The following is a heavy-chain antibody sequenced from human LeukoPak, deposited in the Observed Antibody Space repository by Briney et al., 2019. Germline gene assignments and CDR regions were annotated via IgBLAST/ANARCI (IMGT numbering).Heavy chain of an antibody. V-gene: IGHV4-38-2*02. CDR3: ARVGGYNPEYFDY. CDR2: IYHSGST. Sequence: SETLSLTCTVSGYSISSGYYWGWIRQPPGKGLEWIGSIYHSGSTYYNPSLKSRVTISVDTSKNQFSLKLSSVTAADTAVYYCARVGGYNPEYFDYWGQGTLVTVSS. D-gene: IGHD5-24*01. CDR1: GYSISSGYY. J-gene: IGHJ4*02.